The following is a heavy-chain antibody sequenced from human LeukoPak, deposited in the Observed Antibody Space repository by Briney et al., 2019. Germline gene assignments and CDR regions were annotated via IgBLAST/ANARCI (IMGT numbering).Heavy chain of an antibody. CDR1: GFTFSSYE. V-gene: IGHV3-48*03. D-gene: IGHD3-22*01. CDR2: ISSSGVTM. Sequence: PGGSLRLSCAASGFTFSSYEMNWVRQAPGKGLEWLSYISSSGVTMYYADSVKGLFIISRDNAKKSLYLQMNSLRAEDTALYYCAKDREGSGYYFDYWGQGTLVTVSS. J-gene: IGHJ4*02. CDR3: AKDREGSGYYFDY.